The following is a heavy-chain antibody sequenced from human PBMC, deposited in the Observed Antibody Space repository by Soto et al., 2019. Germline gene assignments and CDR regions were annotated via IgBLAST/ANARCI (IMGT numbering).Heavy chain of an antibody. CDR3: ASVYGEEDY. CDR2: IYYSGST. Sequence: SETLSLTCTVSGGSISSYYWSWIRQPPGKGLEWIGYIYYSGSTNYNPSLKSRVTISVDTSKNQFSLKLSSVTVADTAVYYCASVYGEEDYWGQGTLVTVSS. V-gene: IGHV4-59*01. J-gene: IGHJ4*02. CDR1: GGSISSYY. D-gene: IGHD4-17*01.